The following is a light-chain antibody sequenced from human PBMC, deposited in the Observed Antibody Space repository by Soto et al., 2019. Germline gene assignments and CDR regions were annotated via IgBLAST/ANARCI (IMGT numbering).Light chain of an antibody. J-gene: IGLJ7*01. CDR3: GTWDNSLSATV. CDR1: SSNIGKNY. CDR2: DND. Sequence: QSVLTQPPSVSAAPGQKVTISCSGSSSNIGKNYLSWYQQLPGTAPKLLIYDNDKRPSGIPDRFSGSKSGTSATLGITGLQTGDEADYYGGTWDNSLSATVFGGGTQLTVL. V-gene: IGLV1-51*01.